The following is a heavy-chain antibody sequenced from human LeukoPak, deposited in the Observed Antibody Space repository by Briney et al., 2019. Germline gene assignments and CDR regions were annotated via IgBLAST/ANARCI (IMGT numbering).Heavy chain of an antibody. V-gene: IGHV4-31*03. CDR2: IHSSGRT. D-gene: IGHD2-15*01. J-gene: IGHJ5*02. CDR3: ARDSAYCSGGRCPKWFDP. Sequence: SETLSLTCTVSGDSINNPNYYWTWIRQHPGKALEWVGYIHSSGRTFYSPSLKSRLTISLDTSKNQFSLKLKSVTAADTAVYFCARDSAYCSGGRCPKWFDPWGQGALVTVSS. CDR1: GDSINNPNYY.